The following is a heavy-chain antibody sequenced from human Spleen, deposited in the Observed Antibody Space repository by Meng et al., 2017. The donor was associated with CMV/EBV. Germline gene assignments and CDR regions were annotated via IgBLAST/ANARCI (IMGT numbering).Heavy chain of an antibody. CDR2: INPKNGDT. J-gene: IGHJ3*01. D-gene: IGHD2-21*01. CDR3: ARVQFLETANDAYDL. Sequence: ASVKVSCKTSGFTFIGYYMHWVRQAPGQGLEWMGWINPKNGDTAYVRRFQGRVTMTRDMSFSTAYMELSRLGSDDTATYYCARVQFLETANDAYDLWGQGTKVTVSS. CDR1: GFTFIGYY. V-gene: IGHV1-2*02.